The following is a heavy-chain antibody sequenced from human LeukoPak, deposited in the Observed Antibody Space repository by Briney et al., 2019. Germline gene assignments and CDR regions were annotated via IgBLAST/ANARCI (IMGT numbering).Heavy chain of an antibody. CDR3: ARGPYDAFDI. CDR1: GFTLYSNY. V-gene: IGHV3-66*01. CDR2: IYRGGST. J-gene: IGHJ3*02. Sequence: GGSLRLSCVPSGFTLYSNYMSWVRQAPRKGLAWVSVIYRGGSTSYAEPVKGRFTISRDNSKNTLYLQMNSVRAEDTAVYYCARGPYDAFDIWGQGTMVTVSS.